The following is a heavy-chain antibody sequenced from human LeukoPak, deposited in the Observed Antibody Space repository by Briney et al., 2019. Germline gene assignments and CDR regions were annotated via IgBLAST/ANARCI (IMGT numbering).Heavy chain of an antibody. CDR3: ARGLYCSGGSCRFDY. D-gene: IGHD2-15*01. CDR1: GYSFTSSW. Sequence: GESLKISCEGSGYSFTSSWIGWVRQMPGKGLEWMGIIYPGDSDIRYSSSFQGQVTISADQSITTAYLQWSSLKASDTAIYYCARGLYCSGGSCRFDYWGQGTLVTVSS. V-gene: IGHV5-51*01. J-gene: IGHJ4*02. CDR2: IYPGDSDI.